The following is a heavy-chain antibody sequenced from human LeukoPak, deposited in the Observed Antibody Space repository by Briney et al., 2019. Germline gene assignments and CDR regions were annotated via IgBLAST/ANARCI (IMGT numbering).Heavy chain of an antibody. D-gene: IGHD4-17*01. CDR3: ARNPHPYGDYVDY. V-gene: IGHV4-38-2*01. Sequence: SETLSLTCAVSGYSISSGYYWGRIRQPPGKGLEWIGSIYHSGSTYYNPSLKSRVTISVDTSKNQFSLKLSSVTAADTAVYYCARNPHPYGDYVDYWGQGTLVTVSS. J-gene: IGHJ4*02. CDR2: IYHSGST. CDR1: GYSISSGYY.